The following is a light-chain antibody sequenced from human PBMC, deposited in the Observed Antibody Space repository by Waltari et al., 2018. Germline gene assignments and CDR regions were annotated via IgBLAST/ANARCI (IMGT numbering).Light chain of an antibody. Sequence: IQMSQSPSSPSASVGNRVPITCRASQVISSYLNWYQQKPGKAPKLLIYYANSLASGVPSRFSGSGSGTEFTLTISSRQPEDFATYYCQQGNSYPYSFGQGTKVEIK. CDR1: QVISSY. J-gene: IGKJ2*03. CDR3: QQGNSYPYS. CDR2: YAN. V-gene: IGKV1-13*02.